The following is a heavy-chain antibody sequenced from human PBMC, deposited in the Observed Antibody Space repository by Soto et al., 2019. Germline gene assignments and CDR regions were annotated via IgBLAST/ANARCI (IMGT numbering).Heavy chain of an antibody. D-gene: IGHD3-16*01. CDR2: IYHSGST. J-gene: IGHJ4*02. CDR3: ARELSLWGFDY. Sequence: SETLSLTCAVSGGSISSGGYSWSWIRQPPGKGLEWIGYIYHSGSTYYNPSLKSRVTISVDTSKNQFSLKLSSVTAADTAVYYCARELSLWGFDYWGQGALVTVSS. CDR1: GGSISSGGYS. V-gene: IGHV4-30-2*05.